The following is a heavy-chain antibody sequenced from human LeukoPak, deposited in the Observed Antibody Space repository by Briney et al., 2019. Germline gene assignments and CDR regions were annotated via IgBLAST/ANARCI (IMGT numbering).Heavy chain of an antibody. CDR2: MKRDGSEK. J-gene: IGHJ4*02. Sequence: GGSLRLSCTASGFTFWMTWVRQAPGKGLEWVANMKRDGSEKYYVDSVKGRFTISIDNAKNLLYLQMNSLRAEDTAVYYCARIYCSSTNCYRHFDYGGQGTVVTVTS. D-gene: IGHD2-2*01. V-gene: IGHV3-7*01. CDR3: ARIYCSSTNCYRHFDY. CDR1: GFTFW.